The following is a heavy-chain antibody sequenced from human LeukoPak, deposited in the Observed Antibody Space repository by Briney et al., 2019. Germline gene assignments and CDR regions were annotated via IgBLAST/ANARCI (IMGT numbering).Heavy chain of an antibody. CDR2: ISYDGSNK. D-gene: IGHD2-15*01. V-gene: IGHV3-30-3*01. Sequence: GGSLRLSCAASGFTFSSYAMHWVRQAPGKGLEWVAVISYDGSNKYYADSVKGRFTIPRDNSKNTLYLQMNSLRAEDTAVYYCAREQIYCSGGSCYSGLDYWGQGTLVTVSS. J-gene: IGHJ4*02. CDR3: AREQIYCSGGSCYSGLDY. CDR1: GFTFSSYA.